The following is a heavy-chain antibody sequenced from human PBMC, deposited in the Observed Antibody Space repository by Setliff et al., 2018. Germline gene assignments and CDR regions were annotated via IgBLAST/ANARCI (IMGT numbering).Heavy chain of an antibody. D-gene: IGHD2-15*01. CDR2: IYPGDSDT. Sequence: PGESLKISCKGSGYSFTSYWIGWVRQMPGKGLEWMGTIYPGDSDTRYSPSFQGQVTISADKSISTAYLQWSSLKASDTAMYYCERPQTGCSGGTCYPDAFDMWGQGTVVTVSS. V-gene: IGHV5-51*01. CDR1: GYSFTSYW. CDR3: ERPQTGCSGGTCYPDAFDM. J-gene: IGHJ3*02.